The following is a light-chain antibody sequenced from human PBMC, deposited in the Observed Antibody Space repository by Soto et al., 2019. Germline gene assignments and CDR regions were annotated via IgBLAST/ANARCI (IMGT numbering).Light chain of an antibody. CDR2: AAS. V-gene: IGKV3-15*01. Sequence: EIGMTQCPGTLSGSPGARATLSCRASQTIDTKLAWYQQKPGQAPRLLIFAASTRATGIPARFSGSGSATEFSLTITSLKSEDFALYYCQQYNNRPPWTFGQGTQVDIK. J-gene: IGKJ1*01. CDR1: QTIDTK. CDR3: QQYNNRPPWT.